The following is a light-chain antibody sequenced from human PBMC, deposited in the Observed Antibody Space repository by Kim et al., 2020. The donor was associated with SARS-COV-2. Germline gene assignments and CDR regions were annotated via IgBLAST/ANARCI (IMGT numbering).Light chain of an antibody. Sequence: GQSVTISCTGTSSDVGGYNYVSWYQQPPGKAPKLMIYDVSKWPSGVPDRFSGSKSGNTASLTISGLQAEDEADYYCCSYAGSFTVVFGGGTQLTVL. V-gene: IGLV2-11*01. CDR3: CSYAGSFTVV. CDR2: DVS. J-gene: IGLJ2*01. CDR1: SSDVGGYNY.